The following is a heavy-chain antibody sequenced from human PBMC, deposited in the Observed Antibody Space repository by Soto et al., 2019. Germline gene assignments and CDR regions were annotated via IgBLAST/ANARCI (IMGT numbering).Heavy chain of an antibody. V-gene: IGHV1-8*01. CDR2: MNPNSGET. CDR3: ARVAVAARPRWYNWFDP. D-gene: IGHD2-15*01. J-gene: IGHJ5*02. CDR1: GYTFTDYD. Sequence: QEQLVQSGAEVKKPGASVKVYCKTSGYTFTDYDINWVRQATGQGLEWIGWMNPNSGETGYAHKFQGRVTMTRSASLSTAYLELSSLRSEDTAVYYCARVAVAARPRWYNWFDPWGQGTLVTVSS.